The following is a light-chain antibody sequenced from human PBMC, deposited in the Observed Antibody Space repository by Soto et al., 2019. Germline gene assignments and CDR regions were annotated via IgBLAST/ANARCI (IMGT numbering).Light chain of an antibody. CDR1: QSTSSY. V-gene: IGKV1-5*03. CDR2: QAS. CDR3: QQYSSHST. J-gene: IGKJ1*01. Sequence: DIQMTQSPSTLSASVGDRVTIPCRASQSTSSYLAWYQQKPGQAPKLLIYQASSLENGVPSRFSGSGSGTEFSLTSSSLQPDDFATYYCQQYSSHSTFGQGTKVDI.